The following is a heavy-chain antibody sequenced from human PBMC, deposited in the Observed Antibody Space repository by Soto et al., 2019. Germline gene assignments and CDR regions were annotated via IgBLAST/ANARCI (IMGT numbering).Heavy chain of an antibody. V-gene: IGHV3-48*02. CDR3: AREYYYDSSGYPYYYYGMDV. CDR2: ISSSSITL. D-gene: IGHD3-22*01. J-gene: IGHJ6*02. Sequence: GGSLRLSCAASGFTFSSYSMNWVRQAPGKGLEWFSYISSSSITLYYADSVKGRFTISRDNAKNSLFLQMNSLRDEDTAVYYCAREYYYDSSGYPYYYYGMDVWGQGTTVTVSS. CDR1: GFTFSSYS.